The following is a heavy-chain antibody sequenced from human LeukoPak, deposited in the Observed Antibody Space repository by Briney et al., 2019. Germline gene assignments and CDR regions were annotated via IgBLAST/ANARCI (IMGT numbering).Heavy chain of an antibody. Sequence: GGSLRLSCAASGFTFRSNWMNWARQAPGKGLEWVAIINQDGSEKYYVDSVKGRFTISRDNAKNSLYLQMNSLRVEDTAVYYCARAISMVRGLIYYGMDVWGQGTTVTVSS. CDR1: GFTFRSNW. CDR3: ARAISMVRGLIYYGMDV. D-gene: IGHD3-10*01. V-gene: IGHV3-7*01. J-gene: IGHJ6*02. CDR2: INQDGSEK.